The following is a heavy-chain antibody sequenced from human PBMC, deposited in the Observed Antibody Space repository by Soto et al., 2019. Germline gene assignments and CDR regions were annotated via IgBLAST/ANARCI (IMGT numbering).Heavy chain of an antibody. Sequence: MQLVESGGGLIEPGRSLRLSCAASGFTFDDYAIHWVRQAPGKGLEWVSGISWNSAAIDYAVSVKGRFTIVRDNAMNSLYLQMNHLRPEDTAFYYCAKDGDVAVAGTSLYWGQGTLVTVSS. J-gene: IGHJ4*02. V-gene: IGHV3-9*01. CDR3: AKDGDVAVAGTSLY. CDR1: GFTFDDYA. CDR2: ISWNSAAI. D-gene: IGHD6-19*01.